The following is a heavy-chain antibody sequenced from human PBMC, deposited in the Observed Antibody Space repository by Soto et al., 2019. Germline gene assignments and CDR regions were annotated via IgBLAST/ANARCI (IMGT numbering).Heavy chain of an antibody. Sequence: ASVKVSCKASGYTFTSYGISWVRLAPGQGLEWMGWISAYNGNTNYAQKLQGRVTMTTDTSTSTAYMELRSLRSDDTAVYYCARDRYSSGWYGEFDYWGQGTLVTVSS. CDR3: ARDRYSSGWYGEFDY. D-gene: IGHD6-19*01. J-gene: IGHJ4*02. CDR2: ISAYNGNT. CDR1: GYTFTSYG. V-gene: IGHV1-18*01.